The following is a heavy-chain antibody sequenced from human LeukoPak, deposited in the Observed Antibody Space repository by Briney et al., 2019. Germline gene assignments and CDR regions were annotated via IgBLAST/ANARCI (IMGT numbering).Heavy chain of an antibody. Sequence: GASVKVSCKAPGYTFTSYYMHWVRQAPGQGLEWMGIINPSGGSTSYAQKLQGRVTMTTDTSTSTAYMELRSLRSDDTAVYYCARVGGNRAVAGTPDYWGQGTLVTVSS. CDR2: INPSGGST. D-gene: IGHD6-19*01. V-gene: IGHV1-46*01. CDR3: ARVGGNRAVAGTPDY. CDR1: GYTFTSYY. J-gene: IGHJ4*02.